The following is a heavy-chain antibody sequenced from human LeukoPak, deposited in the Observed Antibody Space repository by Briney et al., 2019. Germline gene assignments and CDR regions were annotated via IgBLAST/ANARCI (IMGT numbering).Heavy chain of an antibody. Sequence: SETLSLTCTVSGGSIRNYYWSWVRQPPGKGLEWIGSIYYSGSTYYNPSLKSRVTISVDTSKNQFSLKLSSVTAADTAVYYCACNVETVAEGSFDYWGQGTLVTVSS. CDR3: ACNVETVAEGSFDY. D-gene: IGHD1-1*01. CDR2: IYYSGST. CDR1: GGSIRNYY. J-gene: IGHJ4*02. V-gene: IGHV4-59*05.